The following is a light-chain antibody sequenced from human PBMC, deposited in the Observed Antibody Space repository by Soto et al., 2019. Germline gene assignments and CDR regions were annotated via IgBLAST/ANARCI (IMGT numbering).Light chain of an antibody. CDR2: EDN. J-gene: IGLJ3*02. Sequence: FMLTQPHSVSESPGKTVTISCTGSSGSIASNYVQWYQQRPGSAPTTVIYEDNQRPSGVPDRFSGSIDSSSNSASLTISGLKTEDEADYYCQSYGSSNQVFGGGTKLTVL. CDR3: QSYGSSNQV. V-gene: IGLV6-57*02. CDR1: SGSIASNY.